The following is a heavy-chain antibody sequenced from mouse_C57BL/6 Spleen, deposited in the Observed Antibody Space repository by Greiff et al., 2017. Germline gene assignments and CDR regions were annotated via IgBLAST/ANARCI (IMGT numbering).Heavy chain of an antibody. CDR3: ARSGYYGSSQAWFAY. Sequence: VQLQQSGPELVKPGASVKISCKACGYSFTDYNMNWVKQSNGKSLEWIGVINPNYGTTSYNQKFKGKATLTVDQSSSTAYMQLNSLTSEDSAVYYCARSGYYGSSQAWFAYWGQGTLVTVSA. CDR2: INPNYGTT. V-gene: IGHV1-39*01. J-gene: IGHJ3*01. D-gene: IGHD1-1*01. CDR1: GYSFTDYN.